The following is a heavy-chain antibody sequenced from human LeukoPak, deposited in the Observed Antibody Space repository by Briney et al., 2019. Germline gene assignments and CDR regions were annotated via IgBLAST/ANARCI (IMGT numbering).Heavy chain of an antibody. CDR1: GFTFSSYA. Sequence: GGSLRLSRAASGFTFSSYAMSWVRQAPGKGLEWVSTISGSGSSTYYAESVKGRITISRDNSKNTLYLQMNSLRAEDTAVYYCAKVPQMQRFDPWGQGTLVTVSS. CDR2: ISGSGSST. CDR3: AKVPQMQRFDP. J-gene: IGHJ5*02. V-gene: IGHV3-23*01.